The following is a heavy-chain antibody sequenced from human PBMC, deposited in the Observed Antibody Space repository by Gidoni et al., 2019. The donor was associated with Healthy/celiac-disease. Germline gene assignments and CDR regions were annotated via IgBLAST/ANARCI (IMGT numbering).Heavy chain of an antibody. J-gene: IGHJ6*02. CDR3: AREFREVVVITNYYYYGMDV. CDR2: INPSGGST. V-gene: IGHV1-46*03. D-gene: IGHD3-22*01. Sequence: QVQLVQSGAEVKKPGASVKVSCKASGYTFTSSYMHWVRQAPGQGLEWMGIINPSGGSTSYAQKFQGRVTMTRDTSTSTVYMELSSLRSEDTAVYYCAREFREVVVITNYYYYGMDVWGQGTTVTVSS. CDR1: GYTFTSSY.